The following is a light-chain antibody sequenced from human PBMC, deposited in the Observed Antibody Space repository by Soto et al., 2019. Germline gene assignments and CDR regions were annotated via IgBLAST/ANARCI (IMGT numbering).Light chain of an antibody. V-gene: IGKV1-5*03. J-gene: IGKJ1*01. Sequence: DIQMTQSPSTLSASVGDRVTITCRASQSVDRWVAWYQQKPGKAPYLLIYKASTLQNGVPSRFSGRGYGTEFKLTISSLQPDDIATNYCQQYHSYWTFGQGTKVNI. CDR1: QSVDRW. CDR2: KAS. CDR3: QQYHSYWT.